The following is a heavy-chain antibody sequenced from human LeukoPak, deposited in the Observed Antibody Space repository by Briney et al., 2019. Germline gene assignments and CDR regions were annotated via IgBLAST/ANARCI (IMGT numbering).Heavy chain of an antibody. V-gene: IGHV3-30*02. D-gene: IGHD3-16*02. CDR2: IRYDGSNK. Sequence: GGSLRLSCAASGFTFSSYAMHWVRQAPGKGLEWVTFIRYDGSNKYYADSVKGRFTISRDNSKNTLYLQMNSLRAEDTAVYYCARVFMITFGGVIVTDAFDIWGQGTMVTVSS. J-gene: IGHJ3*02. CDR3: ARVFMITFGGVIVTDAFDI. CDR1: GFTFSSYA.